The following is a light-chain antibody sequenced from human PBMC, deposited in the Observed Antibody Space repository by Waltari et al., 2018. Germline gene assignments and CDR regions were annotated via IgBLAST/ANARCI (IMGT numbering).Light chain of an antibody. Sequence: QSALIQPASVSGSPGQSITISCTGRCSAIGIYNLVSWYQHHPGKVPKLIIYEVSERPSGVSGRFSGSKSGNTASLTLSDLQPEDGADYYCCSYAGDSTYVFGTGTKVTVL. CDR3: CSYAGDSTYV. V-gene: IGLV2-23*02. CDR1: CSAIGIYNL. J-gene: IGLJ1*01. CDR2: EVS.